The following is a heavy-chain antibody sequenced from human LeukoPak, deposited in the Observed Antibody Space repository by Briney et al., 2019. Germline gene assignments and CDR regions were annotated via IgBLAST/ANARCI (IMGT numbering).Heavy chain of an antibody. J-gene: IGHJ4*02. CDR2: IRYDGSNK. Sequence: PGGSLRLSCAASGFTFSSYGMHWVRQAPGKGLEWVAFIRYDGSNKYYADSVKGRFTISRDNSKNTLYLQMNSLRAEDTAVYYCAKNYDFLTGYASWGQGTLVTVSS. CDR3: AKNYDFLTGYAS. D-gene: IGHD3-9*01. V-gene: IGHV3-30*02. CDR1: GFTFSSYG.